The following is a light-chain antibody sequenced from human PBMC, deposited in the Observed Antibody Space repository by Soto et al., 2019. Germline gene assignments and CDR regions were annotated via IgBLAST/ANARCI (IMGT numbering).Light chain of an antibody. CDR3: QQYGSSPWT. CDR2: GTS. V-gene: IGKV3-20*01. Sequence: EIVLTQSPYTLSLSPGERATLSCSASQRVSSDSLAWYQQKPGQAPRLLIYGTSNRATGIPDRFSDSGSGTDFTLTISRLEPEDFVIYYCQQYGSSPWTFGQGTKVDIK. J-gene: IGKJ1*01. CDR1: QRVSSDS.